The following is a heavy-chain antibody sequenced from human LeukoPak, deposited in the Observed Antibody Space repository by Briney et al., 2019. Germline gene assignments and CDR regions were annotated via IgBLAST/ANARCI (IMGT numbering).Heavy chain of an antibody. D-gene: IGHD3-10*01. Sequence: PGRSLRLSCAASGFTFSSYGMHWVRQAPGKGLEWVAVIWYDGSNKYYADSVKGRFTISRDNSKNTLYLQMNSLRAEDPAVYYCAGARGPPAASGMDVWGHGTTVTVSS. CDR2: IWYDGSNK. CDR1: GFTFSSYG. V-gene: IGHV3-33*01. J-gene: IGHJ6*02. CDR3: AGARGPPAASGMDV.